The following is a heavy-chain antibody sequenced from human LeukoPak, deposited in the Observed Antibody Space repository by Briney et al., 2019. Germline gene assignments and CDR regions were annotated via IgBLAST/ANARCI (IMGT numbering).Heavy chain of an antibody. D-gene: IGHD6-19*01. CDR2: ISDSGGT. J-gene: IGHJ5*02. CDR3: ARRYTSCWSAGYLDP. V-gene: IGHV4-59*01. Sequence: PSETLSLTCTVSGGSISTYYWSWIRQPPGKGLEWIGYISDSGGTDYNPSLKSRVTISVDTSKNQFSLRLSSVTAADTAVYYCARRYTSCWSAGYLDPWGQGTLVTVSS. CDR1: GGSISTYY.